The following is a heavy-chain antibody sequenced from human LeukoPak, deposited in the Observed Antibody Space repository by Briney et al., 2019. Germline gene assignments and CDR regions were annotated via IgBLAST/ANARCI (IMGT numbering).Heavy chain of an antibody. D-gene: IGHD5-24*01. CDR2: INPSGGST. CDR1: GYTFTSYY. J-gene: IGHJ2*01. Sequence: ASVKVSCKASGYTFTSYYMHWVRQAPGQGLEWMGIINPSGGSTSYAQKFQGRVTMTRNTSISTAYMELSSLRSEDTAVYYCAREGRRDGYRTGQDLWGRGTLVTVSS. CDR3: AREGRRDGYRTGQDL. V-gene: IGHV1-46*01.